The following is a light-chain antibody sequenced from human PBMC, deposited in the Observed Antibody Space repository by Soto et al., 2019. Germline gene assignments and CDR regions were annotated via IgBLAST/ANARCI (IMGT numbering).Light chain of an antibody. CDR1: SSNIGSNT. CDR2: SNN. CDR3: PGCEDTLNGPD. V-gene: IGLV1-44*01. J-gene: IGLJ2*01. Sequence: QSVLTQPPSASGTPGQRVTSSCSGSSSNIGSNTVNWYQQLPGTAPKLLIYSNNQRPSGVPDRFSGPKSGTSASLAISGLQSEDEADCYCPGCEDTLNGPDFGVGTQLTVL.